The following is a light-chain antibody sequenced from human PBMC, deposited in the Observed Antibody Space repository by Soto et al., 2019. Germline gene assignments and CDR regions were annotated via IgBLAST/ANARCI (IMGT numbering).Light chain of an antibody. CDR3: MIWHSSAVV. V-gene: IGLV5-45*02. CDR2: YKSDSDK. CDR1: SGINVGTYR. J-gene: IGLJ2*01. Sequence: QLVLTQPSSLSASPGASASLNCTLRSGINVGTYRIYWYQQKPGSPPQYLLRYKSDSDKQQGSGVPSRFSGSKGTSANAGILLISGLQSEDEADYYCMIWHSSAVVFGGGTKLTVL.